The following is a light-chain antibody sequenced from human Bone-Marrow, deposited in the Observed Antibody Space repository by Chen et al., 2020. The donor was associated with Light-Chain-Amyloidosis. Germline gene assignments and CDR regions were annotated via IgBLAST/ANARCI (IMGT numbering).Light chain of an antibody. Sequence: SYVLTQPSSVSVAPGQTATIACGGNNIGSTSVHWYPQTPGQAPLLVVYDDRDRPSGIPERLSGSNFGKTATLNIRRVEAGDEADYYCQVWDRSSDRPVFGGGTKLTVL. J-gene: IGLJ3*02. CDR2: DDR. V-gene: IGLV3-21*02. CDR3: QVWDRSSDRPV. CDR1: NIGSTS.